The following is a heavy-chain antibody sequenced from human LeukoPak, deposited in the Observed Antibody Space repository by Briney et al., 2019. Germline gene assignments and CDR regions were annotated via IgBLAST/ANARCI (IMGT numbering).Heavy chain of an antibody. D-gene: IGHD2-2*01. CDR1: GFTFSNAL. CDR2: IKSKTDGGTT. V-gene: IGHV3-15*01. CDR3: TRVGPYCSSTSCYAGYYYYYGMDV. Sequence: GGSLRLSCAASGFTFSNALMSWVRQAPGKGLEWVGRIKSKTDGGTTDYAATVKGRFTISGDDSKNTLYLQMNSLKTEDTAVYYCTRVGPYCSSTSCYAGYYYYYGMDVWGQGTTVTVSS. J-gene: IGHJ6*02.